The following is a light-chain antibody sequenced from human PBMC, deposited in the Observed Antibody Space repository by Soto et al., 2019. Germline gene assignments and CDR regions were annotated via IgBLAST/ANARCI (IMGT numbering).Light chain of an antibody. Sequence: DIQMNQSPSSLSASVGERVIITCREGQYIGSYLNWYQQKQGKAPKLXIYKASTLETGAQSRFAGSGSGTGFTLTITRLQPDDVATYYCLHYNSYSRTFGQGTQV. CDR1: QYIGSY. CDR2: KAS. V-gene: IGKV1-5*03. J-gene: IGKJ1*01. CDR3: LHYNSYSRT.